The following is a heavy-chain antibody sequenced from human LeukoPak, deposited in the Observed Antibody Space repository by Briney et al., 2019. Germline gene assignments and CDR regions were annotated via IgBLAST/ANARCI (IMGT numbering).Heavy chain of an antibody. V-gene: IGHV3-21*01. CDR2: ISGSSSYK. Sequence: GGSLRLSCVASGFSFHNYNVNWVRQAPGKGLEWVSSISGSSSYKYSADSLSGRFTISRDNARNSLYLQMNSLRVEDTAVYYCARFSDEYYYYYMDVWGKGTTVTVSS. J-gene: IGHJ6*03. CDR1: GFSFHNYN. CDR3: ARFSDEYYYYYMDV.